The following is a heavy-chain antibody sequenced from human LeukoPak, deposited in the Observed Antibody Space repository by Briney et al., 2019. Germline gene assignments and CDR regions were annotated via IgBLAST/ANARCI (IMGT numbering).Heavy chain of an antibody. V-gene: IGHV1-69*04. J-gene: IGHJ4*02. CDR3: ARAVVKGAFDY. D-gene: IGHD4-23*01. CDR2: IIPILGIA. Sequence: ASVKVSCKASGGTFSSYAISWVRQAPGQGLEWMGRIIPILGIANYARKFQGRVTITADKSTSTAYMELSSLGSEDTAVYYCARAVVKGAFDYWGQGTLVTVSS. CDR1: GGTFSSYA.